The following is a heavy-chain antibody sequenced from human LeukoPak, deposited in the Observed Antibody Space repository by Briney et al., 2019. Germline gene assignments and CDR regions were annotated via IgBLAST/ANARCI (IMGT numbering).Heavy chain of an antibody. CDR1: GYTFTDYY. CDR2: INPNGGGT. Sequence: ASVKVSCKASGYTFTDYYMHWVRQAPGQGLEWMGWINPNGGGTNYAQKFQGRVTMTRDTSISTAYMELSRLRSDDTAVYYCARAPAAINWFDPWGQGTLVTVSS. D-gene: IGHD2-2*01. CDR3: ARAPAAINWFDP. J-gene: IGHJ5*02. V-gene: IGHV1-2*02.